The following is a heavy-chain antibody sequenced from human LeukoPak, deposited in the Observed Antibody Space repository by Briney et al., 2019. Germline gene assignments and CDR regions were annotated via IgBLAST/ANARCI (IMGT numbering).Heavy chain of an antibody. CDR1: GYTFTSYD. V-gene: IGHV1-8*01. J-gene: IGHJ3*02. D-gene: IGHD6-19*01. CDR3: ARGGIAVADTDDAFDI. CDR2: MNPNSGNT. Sequence: ASVKVSCKASGYTFTSYDINWVRQATGQGLEWMGWMNPNSGNTGYAQKFQGRVTMTRNTSISTAYMELSSLRSEDTAVYYCARGGIAVADTDDAFDIWGQGTMVTVSS.